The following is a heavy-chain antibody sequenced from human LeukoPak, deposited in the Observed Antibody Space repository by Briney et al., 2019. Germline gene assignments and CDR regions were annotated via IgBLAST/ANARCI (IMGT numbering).Heavy chain of an antibody. CDR1: GFTFSSYV. CDR2: IWYDGFNK. D-gene: IGHD1-26*01. CDR3: AKERREQSRDNYFDY. V-gene: IGHV3-33*06. Sequence: GGSLRLSCAASGFTFSSYVMHWVRQAPGKGLEWVAVIWYDGFNKYYADSVKGRFTISRDNSKNTLYLQMNSLRAEDTAVYYCAKERREQSRDNYFDYWGQGTLVTVSS. J-gene: IGHJ4*02.